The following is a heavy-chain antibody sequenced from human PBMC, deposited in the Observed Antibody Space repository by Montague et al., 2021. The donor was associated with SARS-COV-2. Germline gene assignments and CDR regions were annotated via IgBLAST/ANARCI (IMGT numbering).Heavy chain of an antibody. Sequence: CAISGDSVSTNSGTWSWVRLSPSRGLEWLGRTYYRSEWYSDYSVSVKSRISISPDTSKNQFSLQLNSVTPEDTAVYYCARAERGSCGDGNCYQYFFNYWGQGTLVTVSS. CDR1: GDSVSTNSGT. CDR3: ARAERGSCGDGNCYQYFFNY. V-gene: IGHV6-1*01. J-gene: IGHJ4*02. CDR2: TYYRSEWYS. D-gene: IGHD2-15*01.